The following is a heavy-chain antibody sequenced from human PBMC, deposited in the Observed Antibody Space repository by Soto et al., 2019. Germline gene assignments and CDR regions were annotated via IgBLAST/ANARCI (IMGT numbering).Heavy chain of an antibody. CDR1: GYTFTRYG. V-gene: IGHV1-18*01. CDR2: ISGYNGDT. J-gene: IGHJ6*02. D-gene: IGHD2-8*01. Sequence: QGHLVQSGAEVKKPGTSVKVSCKASGYTFTRYGISWVRQAPGQGLEWMGWISGYNGDTNYAQNLHASVTMTIDTYTSTAYMDLRSLTSDDTAVYYCAKNGQPPYYYDGLDVWGQGTTVTVSS. CDR3: AKNGQPPYYYDGLDV.